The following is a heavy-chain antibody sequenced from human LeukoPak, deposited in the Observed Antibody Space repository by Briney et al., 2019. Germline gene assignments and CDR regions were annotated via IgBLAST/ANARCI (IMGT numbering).Heavy chain of an antibody. V-gene: IGHV4-39*02. CDR3: ARDKWEPRYAFDI. J-gene: IGHJ3*02. CDR1: GGSISNSSSY. Sequence: PSETLSLTCTVSGGSISNSSSYWGWIRQPPGKGLEWIGSIYYSGSTYYNPSLKSRVTISVDTSKNQFSLKLSSVTAADTAVYYCARDKWEPRYAFDIWGQGTMVTVSS. CDR2: IYYSGST. D-gene: IGHD1-26*01.